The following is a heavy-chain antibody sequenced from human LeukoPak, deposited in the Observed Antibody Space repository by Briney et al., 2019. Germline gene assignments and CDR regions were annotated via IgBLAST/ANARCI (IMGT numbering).Heavy chain of an antibody. Sequence: PGGSLRLFCAASGFIFNNYGMNWVRQAPGKGLEWVSGITSVGVTFYASFVKGRFTISRDNSKNTLYLQMNSLRAEDTALYYCGQDWAWGAFGNWGQGTLVTVSS. CDR2: ITSVGVT. CDR3: GQDWAWGAFGN. CDR1: GFIFNNYG. V-gene: IGHV3-23*01. D-gene: IGHD1-26*01. J-gene: IGHJ4*02.